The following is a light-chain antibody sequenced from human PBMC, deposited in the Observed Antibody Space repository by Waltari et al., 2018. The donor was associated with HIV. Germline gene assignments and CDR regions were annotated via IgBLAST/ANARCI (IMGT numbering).Light chain of an antibody. CDR2: EVS. J-gene: IGLJ2*01. CDR1: SSDFGSYNL. CDR3: CSYAGTSTVV. Sequence: QSALTQPASVSGSPGQSMTISCTGTSSDFGSYNLVSWYQQHPGKAPKLIIYEVSKRPSGVFNRFSGAKSGNTASLTISGRQAEDEADYYCCSYAGTSTVVFGGGTKLTVL. V-gene: IGLV2-23*02.